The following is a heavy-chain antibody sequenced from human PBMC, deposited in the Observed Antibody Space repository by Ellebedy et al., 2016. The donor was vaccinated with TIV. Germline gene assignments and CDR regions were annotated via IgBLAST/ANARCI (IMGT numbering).Heavy chain of an antibody. Sequence: PGGSLRLSCAASGFTFSIHGMHWVHQAPGKGLEWVAVVAAVGAAKFYADSVKGQFTISRDNAKETVVRQMNGLTTDDTAMYYCARELGHDNWYFDLWGRGILVTVSS. V-gene: IGHV3-30*03. CDR1: GFTFSIHG. CDR2: VAAVGAAK. CDR3: ARELGHDNWYFDL. D-gene: IGHD1-1*01. J-gene: IGHJ2*01.